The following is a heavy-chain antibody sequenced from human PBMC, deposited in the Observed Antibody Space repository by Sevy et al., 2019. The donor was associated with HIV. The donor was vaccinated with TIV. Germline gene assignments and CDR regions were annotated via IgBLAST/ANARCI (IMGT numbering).Heavy chain of an antibody. J-gene: IGHJ4*02. Sequence: GGSLRLSCAASGFTFSTYGMHWVRQAPGKGLEWVAVIWFDGSNTYYADSVKDRFTIYRDIAKNTLHLQMNSLRAEDTAVYYCARDLEFYDYGDYGPAFMPDSWGPGPLVTVSS. CDR1: GFTFSTYG. CDR3: ARDLEFYDYGDYGPAFMPDS. CDR2: IWFDGSNT. V-gene: IGHV3-33*01. D-gene: IGHD4-17*01.